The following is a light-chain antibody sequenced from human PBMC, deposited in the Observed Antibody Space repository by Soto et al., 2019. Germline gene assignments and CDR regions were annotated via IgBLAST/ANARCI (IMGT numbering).Light chain of an antibody. V-gene: IGKV3-11*01. Sequence: EIVLTQSPGTLSLSPGERATLSCRASQSVSSYLAWYQQKPGQAPRLLIYDASTRATGISARFSGSGSGTDFTLTLSSLEPEDFAVYYCQQRSNWPVTFGHGTKVEVK. CDR3: QQRSNWPVT. CDR1: QSVSSY. CDR2: DAS. J-gene: IGKJ1*01.